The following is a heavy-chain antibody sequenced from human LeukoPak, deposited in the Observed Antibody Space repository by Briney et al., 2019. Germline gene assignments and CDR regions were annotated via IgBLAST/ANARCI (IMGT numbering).Heavy chain of an antibody. V-gene: IGHV4-61*02. CDR1: GGSISSGSYY. J-gene: IGHJ5*02. Sequence: PSQTLSLTCTVSGGSISSGSYYWSWIRQPAGKGLERIGRIYTSGSTNYNPSLKSRVTISVDTSKNQFSLKLSSVTAADTAVYYCARDIPGGGYYDRYNWFDPWGQGTLVTVSS. D-gene: IGHD3-10*02. CDR3: ARDIPGGGYYDRYNWFDP. CDR2: IYTSGST.